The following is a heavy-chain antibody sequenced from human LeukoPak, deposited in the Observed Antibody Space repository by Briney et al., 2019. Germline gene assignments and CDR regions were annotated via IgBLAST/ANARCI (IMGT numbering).Heavy chain of an antibody. CDR3: TTLVTYYYDNGYFDG. J-gene: IGHJ4*02. CDR2: IRSKTDGGTT. CDR1: GFTFSTFN. Sequence: PGGSLRLSCAASGFTFSTFNFNWVGQAPGKGWKGLGGIRSKTDGGTTDYAAPVKGRFTISRHDSKNTPYLQMNSLKTEDTAVYYCTTLVTYYYDNGYFDGWGQGTLVTVSS. V-gene: IGHV3-15*01. D-gene: IGHD3-22*01.